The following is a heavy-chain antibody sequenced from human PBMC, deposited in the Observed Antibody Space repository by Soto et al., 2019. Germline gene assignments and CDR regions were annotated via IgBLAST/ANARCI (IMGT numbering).Heavy chain of an antibody. CDR3: ARDRGYYDSSGYHDAFDI. V-gene: IGHV4-30-4*01. J-gene: IGHJ3*02. CDR1: GGSISIGDYY. D-gene: IGHD3-22*01. CDR2: IYYSGST. Sequence: PSETLSLTCTVSGGSISIGDYYWSCMRQPPGKGLEWIGYIYYSGSTYYNPSLKSRVTISVDTSKNQFSLKLSSVTAADTAVYYCARDRGYYDSSGYHDAFDIWGQGTMVTVSS.